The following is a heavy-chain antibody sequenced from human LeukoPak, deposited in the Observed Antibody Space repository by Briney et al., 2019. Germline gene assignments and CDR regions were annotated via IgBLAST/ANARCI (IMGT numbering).Heavy chain of an antibody. CDR1: GFTFSSYA. J-gene: IGHJ4*02. Sequence: GGSLRLSCAASGFTFSSYAMSWVRQAPGKGLEWVSAISGSGGSTYYADSVKGRFTISRDNSKNTLYLQMNSLRAEDTAVYYCAKPYYDFWSGYSARDYWGQGTLVTASS. CDR3: AKPYYDFWSGYSARDY. CDR2: ISGSGGST. D-gene: IGHD3-3*01. V-gene: IGHV3-23*01.